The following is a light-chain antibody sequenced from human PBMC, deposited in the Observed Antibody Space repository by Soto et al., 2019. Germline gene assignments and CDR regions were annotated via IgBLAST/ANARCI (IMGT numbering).Light chain of an antibody. V-gene: IGKV3-15*01. J-gene: IGKJ5*01. CDR3: QQYNNWPIT. CDR2: GAS. Sequence: EIVMTQSPATLSVSPGERATLSCRASQTVSSNLAWYQQKPGQAPRLLIYGASTRATGIPARFSGSGPGPEFTLTISNLQSEDFAVYYCQQYNNWPITFGQGTRLEIK. CDR1: QTVSSN.